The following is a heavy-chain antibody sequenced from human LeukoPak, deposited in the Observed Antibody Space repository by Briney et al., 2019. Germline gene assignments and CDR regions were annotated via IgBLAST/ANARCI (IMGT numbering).Heavy chain of an antibody. V-gene: IGHV1-3*01. CDR3: AATLHDYEWVFDY. CDR2: INAGKGNT. CDR1: GYTFTSYA. Sequence: ASVKGSCKASGYTFTSYAMHWVRQAPGQRLEWMGWINAGKGNTKYSQKFQGRVTITRDTSASTAYMELSSLRSEDTAVYYCAATLHDYEWVFDYWGQGTLVTVSA. D-gene: IGHD4-17*01. J-gene: IGHJ4*02.